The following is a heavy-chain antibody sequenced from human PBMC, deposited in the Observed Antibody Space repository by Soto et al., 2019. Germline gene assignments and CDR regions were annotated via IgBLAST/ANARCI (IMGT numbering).Heavy chain of an antibody. CDR3: ARGDSFGSRSYPYYYYYMDV. D-gene: IGHD3-10*01. V-gene: IGHV3-21*01. CDR1: GFTFSTYN. Sequence: GESLKISCVVSGFTFSTYNMNWVRQAPGKGLEWVSSITTSSSYIYYADSVKGRFTISRDNAKNSLFLQMNSLRAEDTAVYYCARGDSFGSRSYPYYYYYMDVWGKGTTVTVSS. CDR2: ITTSSSYI. J-gene: IGHJ6*03.